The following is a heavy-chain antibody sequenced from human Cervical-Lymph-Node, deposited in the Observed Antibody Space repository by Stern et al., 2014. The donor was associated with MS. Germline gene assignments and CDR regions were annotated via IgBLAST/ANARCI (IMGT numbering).Heavy chain of an antibody. CDR2: IKEDGSEK. CDR3: ARGMPFDY. V-gene: IGHV3-7*03. Sequence: EDQLVESGENLVQPGGSLRLSCVASGFTFSTFWMSWVRQAPGQGLEWVANIKEDGSEKYYVDSVKGRFTISRDNAKKSLYLQMNSLRDEDTAMYYCARGMPFDYWGQGTLVTVSS. J-gene: IGHJ4*02. CDR1: GFTFSTFW. D-gene: IGHD2-2*01.